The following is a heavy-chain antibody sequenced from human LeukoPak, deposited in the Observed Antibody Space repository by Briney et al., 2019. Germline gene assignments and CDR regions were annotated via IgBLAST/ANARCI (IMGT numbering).Heavy chain of an antibody. CDR3: ARISSAPFDY. V-gene: IGHV1-2*02. J-gene: IGHJ4*02. CDR1: GYTFTDYY. Sequence: ASVKVSCKASGYTFTDYYLHWVRQAPGQGLEWMGWINPDSGGTNYAQKFQGRVTMTRDTSISTAYMELSRLTSDDTAVYYCARISSAPFDYWGQGTLSPSPQ. CDR2: INPDSGGT.